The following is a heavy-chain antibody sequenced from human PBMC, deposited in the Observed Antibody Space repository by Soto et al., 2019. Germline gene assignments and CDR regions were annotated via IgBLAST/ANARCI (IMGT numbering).Heavy chain of an antibody. CDR3: ARGRYCSGGNCYPRGSFDY. D-gene: IGHD2-15*01. CDR2: IYHSEST. J-gene: IGHJ4*02. CDR1: GGSISSGNW. V-gene: IGHV4-4*02. Sequence: SETVSLTCAVSGGSISSGNWWSWVRQPPGKGLEWIGEIYHSESTNYNPSLKSRVTISIDKSKNQFSLKLNSVTAADTAVYYCARGRYCSGGNCYPRGSFDYWGQGTLVT.